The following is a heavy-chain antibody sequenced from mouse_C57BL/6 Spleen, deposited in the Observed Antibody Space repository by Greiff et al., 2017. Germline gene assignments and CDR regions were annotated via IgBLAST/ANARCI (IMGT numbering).Heavy chain of an antibody. V-gene: IGHV1-74*01. CDR1: GYTFTSYR. J-gene: IGHJ2*01. Sequence: QVQLQQPGAELVKPGASVKVSCKASGYTFTSYRMHWVKQRPGQGLEWIGRIHPSDSDTNYNQKFKGKATLTVEKSSSTAYMQLISLTSEDAAFYYCTILITTVGADWGQGTTLTVSS. CDR2: IHPSDSDT. CDR3: TILITTVGAD. D-gene: IGHD1-1*01.